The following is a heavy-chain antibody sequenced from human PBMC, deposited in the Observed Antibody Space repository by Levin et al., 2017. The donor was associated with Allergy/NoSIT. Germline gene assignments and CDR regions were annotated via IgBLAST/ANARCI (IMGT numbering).Heavy chain of an antibody. CDR3: ASLGEQLYMPHGANYYYYYGMDV. D-gene: IGHD4/OR15-4a*01. CDR2: ISSSGSTI. J-gene: IGHJ6*02. CDR1: GFTFSSYE. Sequence: PGGSLRLSCAASGFTFSSYEMNCVRQAPGKGLEWVSYISSSGSTIYYADSVKGRFTISRDNAKNSLYLQMNSLRAEDTAVYYCASLGEQLYMPHGANYYYYYGMDVWGQGTTVTVSS. V-gene: IGHV3-48*03.